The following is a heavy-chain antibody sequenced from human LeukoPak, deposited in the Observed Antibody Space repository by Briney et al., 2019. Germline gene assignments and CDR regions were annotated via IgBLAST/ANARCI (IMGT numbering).Heavy chain of an antibody. Sequence: GGSLRLSCAASGFTFSSYAMSWVRQAPGKGLEWVSAISGNTISTYYADSVKGRFTISRHNSKNTLYLQMNSLRAEDTAVYYCAKGPNWFDPWGQGTLVTVSS. CDR3: AKGPNWFDP. V-gene: IGHV3-23*01. CDR2: ISGNTIST. J-gene: IGHJ5*02. CDR1: GFTFSSYA.